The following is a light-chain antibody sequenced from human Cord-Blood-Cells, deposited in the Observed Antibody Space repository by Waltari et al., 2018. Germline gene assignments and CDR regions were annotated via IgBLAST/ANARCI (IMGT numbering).Light chain of an antibody. Sequence: QSVLTQPPSASGTPGQRVTISCSGSSSNIGSNTVNWYQQLPGTAPKHLICSNKQRPSAVPDRFSGSTSGASAALAISGLQSEDEADYYCAAWDDGLNGWVFGGGTKLTVL. CDR1: SSNIGSNT. CDR2: SNK. J-gene: IGLJ3*02. CDR3: AAWDDGLNGWV. V-gene: IGLV1-44*01.